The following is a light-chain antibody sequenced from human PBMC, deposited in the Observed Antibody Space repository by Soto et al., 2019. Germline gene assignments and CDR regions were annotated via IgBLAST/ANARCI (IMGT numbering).Light chain of an antibody. V-gene: IGLV1-47*01. CDR1: SSNIGSNY. J-gene: IGLJ2*01. Sequence: QSVLTQPPSASGTPGQSVTISCSGSSSNIGSNYVYWYQQLPGTAPKLLIYRNNQRPSGVPDRFSGSKSGTSASLAISGLRSEDEADYYCAAWDDSLSVLFGGGTKVTVL. CDR2: RNN. CDR3: AAWDDSLSVL.